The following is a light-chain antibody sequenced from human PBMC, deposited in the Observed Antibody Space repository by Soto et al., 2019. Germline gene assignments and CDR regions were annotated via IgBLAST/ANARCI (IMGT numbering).Light chain of an antibody. CDR2: WAS. J-gene: IGKJ1*01. CDR1: QSISNF. Sequence: DIQMTQSPSSLSASLGDRVTITCRASQSISNFLNWVQQKPGQPPKLLIYWASTRESGVPDRFSGSGSGTDFTLTISSLQAEDVAVYYCQQYYSTPWTFGQGTKVDIK. V-gene: IGKV4-1*01. CDR3: QQYYSTPWT.